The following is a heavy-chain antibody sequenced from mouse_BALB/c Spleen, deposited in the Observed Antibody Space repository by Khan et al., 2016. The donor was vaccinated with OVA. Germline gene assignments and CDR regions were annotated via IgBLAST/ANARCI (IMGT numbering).Heavy chain of an antibody. Sequence: QVQLQQPGAELVRPGVSVKISCKASGYTFTDYAMHWVKQRHAKNLEWIGVNSTNYGDADYSQKFQGKASMTVDRSSSTVYMDLARLTSEDSAIYYCVRGGKFAYWGQGTLVTVSA. CDR3: VRGGKFAY. D-gene: IGHD1-1*02. CDR2: NSTNYGDA. CDR1: GYTFTDYA. J-gene: IGHJ3*01. V-gene: IGHV1S137*01.